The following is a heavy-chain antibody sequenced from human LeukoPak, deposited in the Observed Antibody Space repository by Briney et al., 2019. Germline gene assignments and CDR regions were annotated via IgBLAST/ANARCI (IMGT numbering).Heavy chain of an antibody. CDR3: ARAALWFHY. Sequence: PGGSLRLSCAASGFTFSSYEMNWVRQAPGKGLEWVSYISSSGSTIYYADSVKGRFTISRDNAKNSLYLQMNSLRAVDTAVYYCARAALWFHYWGQGTLVTVSS. CDR2: ISSSGSTI. D-gene: IGHD3-10*01. CDR1: GFTFSSYE. V-gene: IGHV3-48*03. J-gene: IGHJ4*02.